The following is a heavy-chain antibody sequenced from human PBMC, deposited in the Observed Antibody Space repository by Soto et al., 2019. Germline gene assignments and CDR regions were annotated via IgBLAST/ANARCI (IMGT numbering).Heavy chain of an antibody. V-gene: IGHV1-3*01. CDR1: GYTFTSYA. CDR3: ARDRHPIWFGESGNWFDP. CDR2: INAGNGNT. D-gene: IGHD3-10*01. J-gene: IGHJ5*02. Sequence: VQLVQSGAEVKKPGASVKVSCKASGYTFTSYAMHWVRQAPGQRLEWMGWINAGNGNTKYSQKFQGRVTITRDTTASTAYMELSSLRSEDTAVYYCARDRHPIWFGESGNWFDPWGQGTLVTVSS.